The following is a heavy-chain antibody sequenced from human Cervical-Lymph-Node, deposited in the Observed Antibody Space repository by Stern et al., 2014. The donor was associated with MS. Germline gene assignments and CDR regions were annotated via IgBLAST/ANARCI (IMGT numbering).Heavy chain of an antibody. CDR3: ARERHNWFDF. CDR2: IYHSGNAYNT. CDR1: GDSMDSGAYY. V-gene: IGHV4-31*03. Sequence: QVQLVESGPGLVKPSQTLSLTCNVSGDSMDSGAYYWGWIRQHPGKGLEWIGYIYHSGNAYNTYYNPSLKSRVVVSVDTSKSQVFLSLTSVTAADTAVYYCARERHNWFDFWGQGVLVTVSS. J-gene: IGHJ5*01.